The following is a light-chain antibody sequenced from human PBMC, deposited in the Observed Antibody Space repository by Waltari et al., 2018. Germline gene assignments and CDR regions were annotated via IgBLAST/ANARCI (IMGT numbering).Light chain of an antibody. V-gene: IGKV1-12*01. CDR3: QETSTFPYT. J-gene: IGKJ5*01. Sequence: DILMSQSPPSVSASVRDTVTITCRASQDISNQLTWYQQKPAKAPKFLIYDASTLESGVPSKFISSRSGTDFTLTVRSLQPDDFATYYCQETSTFPYTFGQGTRLEIK. CDR2: DAS. CDR1: QDISNQ.